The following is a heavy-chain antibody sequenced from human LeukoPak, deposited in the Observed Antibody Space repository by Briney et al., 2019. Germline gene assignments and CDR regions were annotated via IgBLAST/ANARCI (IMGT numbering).Heavy chain of an antibody. J-gene: IGHJ4*02. CDR3: ARNVRFFDS. Sequence: PSETLSLTCTVSGDSISNSIWWSWLRQPPGKGLEWIGEVDHTGNTNYRPSLDSRVTLSIDTSKNHFSLTLTSVTAADTAVYYCARNVRFFDSWGQGTRVIVSS. CDR1: GDSISNSIW. D-gene: IGHD1-1*01. CDR2: VDHTGNT. V-gene: IGHV4-4*02.